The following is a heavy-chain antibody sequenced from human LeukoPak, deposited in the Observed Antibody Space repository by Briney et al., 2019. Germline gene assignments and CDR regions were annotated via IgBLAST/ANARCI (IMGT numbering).Heavy chain of an antibody. Sequence: PSETLSLTCAVSGGSIGSGGYSWSWIRQPPGKGLEWIGYIYHSGSTYYNPSLKSRVTISVDRSKNQFSLKLSSVTAADTAVYYCARASIILSAFVIWGQGTMVTVSS. CDR2: IYHSGST. V-gene: IGHV4-30-2*01. J-gene: IGHJ3*02. CDR1: GGSIGSGGYS. D-gene: IGHD5-12*01. CDR3: ARASIILSAFVI.